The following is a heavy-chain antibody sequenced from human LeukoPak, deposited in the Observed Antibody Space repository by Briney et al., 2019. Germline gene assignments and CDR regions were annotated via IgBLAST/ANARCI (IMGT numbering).Heavy chain of an antibody. CDR1: GGSFSAYY. J-gene: IGHJ5*02. V-gene: IGHV4-34*01. CDR2: INHSGST. CDR3: ARGPGGRFDP. D-gene: IGHD2-15*01. Sequence: SETLSLTCAIYGGSFSAYYWSWIRQPPGKGLEWIGEINHSGSTNYNPSLKSRVTISVDTSKNQFSLKLSSVTAADTAVYYCARGPGGRFDPWGQGTLVTVSS.